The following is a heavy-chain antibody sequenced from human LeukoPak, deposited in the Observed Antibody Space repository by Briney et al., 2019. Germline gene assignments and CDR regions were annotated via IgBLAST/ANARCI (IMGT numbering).Heavy chain of an antibody. CDR3: ARRIIVSTIDY. V-gene: IGHV4-34*01. CDR2: INHSGST. CDR1: GGSFSGHY. J-gene: IGHJ4*02. D-gene: IGHD5/OR15-5a*01. Sequence: SETLSLTCAVYGGSFSGHYWSWIRQPPGKGLEWIGEINHSGSTNYNPSPKSRVTISVDTSKNRFSLKLSSVTAADTAVYYCARRIIVSTIDYWGQGTLVTVSS.